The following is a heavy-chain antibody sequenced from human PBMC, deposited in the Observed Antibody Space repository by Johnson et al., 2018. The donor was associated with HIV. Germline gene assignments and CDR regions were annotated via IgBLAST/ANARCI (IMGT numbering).Heavy chain of an antibody. Sequence: VLLVESGGGLVKPGGSLRLSCAASGFTFSSYAMHWVRQAPGKGLEWVSAISGSGGSTYYADSVKGRLTISRDNSKNTLYLQMNSLRAEDTAVYYCAKTSRGSSWFDAFDIWGQGTMVTVSS. D-gene: IGHD6-13*01. CDR3: AKTSRGSSWFDAFDI. CDR2: ISGSGGST. CDR1: GFTFSSYA. V-gene: IGHV3-23*04. J-gene: IGHJ3*02.